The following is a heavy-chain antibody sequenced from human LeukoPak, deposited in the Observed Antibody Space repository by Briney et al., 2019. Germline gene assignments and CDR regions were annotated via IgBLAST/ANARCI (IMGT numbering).Heavy chain of an antibody. CDR3: TRSCTGTRLYYFDY. J-gene: IGHJ4*02. Sequence: PGGSLRLSCTASGFTFSDYYTDWVRQAPGKGLEWVGRTRKKANSYTTEYAASVKGRFTISRDDSKNLLYLQMNSLTTDDTAVYYCTRSCTGTRLYYFDYWGQGTLVTVSS. V-gene: IGHV3-72*01. CDR2: TRKKANSYTT. D-gene: IGHD1/OR15-1a*01. CDR1: GFTFSDYY.